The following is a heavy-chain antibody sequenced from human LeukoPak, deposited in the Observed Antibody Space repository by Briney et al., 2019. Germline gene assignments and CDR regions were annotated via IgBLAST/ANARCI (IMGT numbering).Heavy chain of an antibody. J-gene: IGHJ4*02. CDR2: IYYSGST. CDR3: AREEKYYDFWSGYYPYYFDY. CDR1: GGSISSSSYY. V-gene: IGHV4-39*07. D-gene: IGHD3-3*01. Sequence: SETLSLTCTVSGGSISSSSYYWGWIRQPPGKGLEWIGSIYYSGSTYYNPSLKSRVTISVDTSKKQFSLKLSSVTAADTAVYYCAREEKYYDFWSGYYPYYFDYWGQGTLVTVSS.